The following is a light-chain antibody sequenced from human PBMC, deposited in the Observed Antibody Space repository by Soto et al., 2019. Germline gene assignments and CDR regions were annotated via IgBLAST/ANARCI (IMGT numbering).Light chain of an antibody. CDR3: QQYYSYPSWT. V-gene: IGKV1-8*01. Sequence: AIRMTQSPSSLSASTGDRVTITCRASQGISSYLAWYQQKPGKAPKLLIYAASTLQSAVPSRFSGSGSGTDFTLTISCLQSEYFATYYCQQYYSYPSWTFGQGTKVEIK. CDR2: AAS. J-gene: IGKJ1*01. CDR1: QGISSY.